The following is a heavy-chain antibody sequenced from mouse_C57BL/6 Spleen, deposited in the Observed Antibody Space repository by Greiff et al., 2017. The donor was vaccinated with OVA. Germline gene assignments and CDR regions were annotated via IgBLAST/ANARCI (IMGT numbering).Heavy chain of an antibody. V-gene: IGHV3-5*01. D-gene: IGHD1-1*01. CDR1: GISITTGNYR. CDR2: IYYSGTI. J-gene: IGHJ1*03. Sequence: VQLKESGPGLVKPSQTVFLTCTVTGISITTGNYRWSWIRQFPGNKLEWIGYIYYSGTITYNPSLTSRTTITRDTPKNQFFLEMNSLTAEDTATYYCARCYGSSFYWYFDVWGTGTTVTVSS. CDR3: ARCYGSSFYWYFDV.